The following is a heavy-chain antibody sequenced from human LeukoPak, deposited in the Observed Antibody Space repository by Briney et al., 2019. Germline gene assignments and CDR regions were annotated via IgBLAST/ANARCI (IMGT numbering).Heavy chain of an antibody. CDR2: IYYSGST. Sequence: SETLSLTCTVSGGSISSHYWSWIRQPPGKGLEWIGYIYYSGSTNYNPSLKSRVTISVDTSKNQFSLKLSSVTAADTAVYYCARTGTNYYYYYYIDVWGKGTTVTVYS. J-gene: IGHJ6*03. V-gene: IGHV4-59*11. CDR3: ARTGTNYYYYYYIDV. D-gene: IGHD1-7*01. CDR1: GGSISSHY.